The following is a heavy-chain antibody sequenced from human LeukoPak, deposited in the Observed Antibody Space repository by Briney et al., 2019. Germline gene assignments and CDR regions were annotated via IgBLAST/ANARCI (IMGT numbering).Heavy chain of an antibody. CDR2: IYTSGST. Sequence: KPSETLSLTCTVSGGSISSYYWSWIRQPAGKGLEWIGRIYTSGSTNYNPSLKSRVTMSVDTSKNQFSLKLSSVTAADTAVYYCAGEGHYYDSSSYYYGGEDYWGQGTLVTVSS. J-gene: IGHJ4*02. CDR3: AGEGHYYDSSSYYYGGEDY. CDR1: GGSISSYY. D-gene: IGHD3-22*01. V-gene: IGHV4-4*07.